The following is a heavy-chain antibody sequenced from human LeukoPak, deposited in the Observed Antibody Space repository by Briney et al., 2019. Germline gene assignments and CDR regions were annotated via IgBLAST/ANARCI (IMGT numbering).Heavy chain of an antibody. CDR2: IYYSGST. CDR1: GGSISSGGYS. Sequence: SETLSLTCTVSGGSISSGGYSWSWIRQHPGKGLEWIGYIYYSGSTYYNPSLKSRVTISVDTSKNQFSLKLSSVTAADTAVYYCARAPLRYYYDHWGQGTLVTVSS. D-gene: IGHD1-20*01. V-gene: IGHV4-31*03. J-gene: IGHJ4*02. CDR3: ARAPLRYYYDH.